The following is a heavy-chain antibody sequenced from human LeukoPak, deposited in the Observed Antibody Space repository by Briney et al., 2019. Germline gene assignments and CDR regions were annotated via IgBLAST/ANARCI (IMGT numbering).Heavy chain of an antibody. Sequence: SETLSLTCTVSGYSISLGYYWGWIRQPPGKGLEWIGSFYHTGSTYYNPSLKSRVTVSGDTSKNQFSLKLSSVTAADTAVYYCARDMGWNGLVDSWGQGTLVTVSS. CDR2: FYHTGST. D-gene: IGHD1-1*01. CDR3: ARDMGWNGLVDS. CDR1: GYSISLGYY. J-gene: IGHJ4*02. V-gene: IGHV4-38-2*02.